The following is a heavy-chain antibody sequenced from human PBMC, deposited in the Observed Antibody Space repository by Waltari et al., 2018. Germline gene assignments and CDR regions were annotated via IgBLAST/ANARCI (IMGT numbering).Heavy chain of an antibody. D-gene: IGHD2-15*01. CDR1: GFTFSSYW. CDR3: ARRISRVTQTFDY. CDR2: IKQDGSEK. Sequence: EVQLVESGGGLVQPGGSLRLSCAASGFTFSSYWMSWVRQAPGKGLEWVANIKQDGSEKYELDAVKGRFTISRDNAKNSLYLQMNSLRAEDTAVYYCARRISRVTQTFDYWGQGTLVTVSS. V-gene: IGHV3-7*01. J-gene: IGHJ4*02.